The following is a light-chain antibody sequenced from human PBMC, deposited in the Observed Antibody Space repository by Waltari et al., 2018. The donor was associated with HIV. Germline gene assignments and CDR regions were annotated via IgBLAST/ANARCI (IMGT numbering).Light chain of an antibody. V-gene: IGLV4-60*03. J-gene: IGLJ3*02. CDR2: VEDSGTY. CDR1: RWHSSYI. CDR3: ETWDSNIRV. Sequence: QPVVTQSSSASASLGSSAELTCTLSRWHSSYILAWHQQQPGKAPRYLMKVEDSGTYNKGSGVPDRFSGSSSGADRYLTISKIQADDEADYYWETWDSNIRVFGGGTKLTVL.